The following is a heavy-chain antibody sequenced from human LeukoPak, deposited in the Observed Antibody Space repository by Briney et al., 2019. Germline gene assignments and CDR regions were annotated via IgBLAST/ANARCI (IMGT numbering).Heavy chain of an antibody. D-gene: IGHD3-22*01. CDR1: GGTXSSYA. J-gene: IGHJ4*02. CDR3: ARDYDSSGSTDY. Sequence: SVKVSCKASGGTXSSYAISWVRQAPGQGLEWMGRIIPILGIANYAQKFQGRVTITADKSTSTAYMELSSLRSGDTAVYYCARDYDSSGSTDYWGQGTLVTVSS. CDR2: IIPILGIA. V-gene: IGHV1-69*04.